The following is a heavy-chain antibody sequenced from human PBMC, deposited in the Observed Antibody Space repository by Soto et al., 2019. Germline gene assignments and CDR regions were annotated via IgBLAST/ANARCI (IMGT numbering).Heavy chain of an antibody. CDR2: MNPNSGNT. J-gene: IGHJ5*02. V-gene: IGHV1-8*01. D-gene: IGHD3-3*01. CDR1: GYTFTSYD. CDR3: ARGTDAGYDFWSGYQRQRRNNWFDP. Sequence: ASVKVCCKASGYTFTSYDINWVRQATGQGLEWMGWMNPNSGNTGYAQKFQGRVTMTRNTSISTAYMELSSLRSEDTAVYYCARGTDAGYDFWSGYQRQRRNNWFDPWGQGTLVTVSS.